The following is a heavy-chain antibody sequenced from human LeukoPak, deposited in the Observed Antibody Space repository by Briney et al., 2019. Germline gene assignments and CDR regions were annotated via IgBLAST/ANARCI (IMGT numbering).Heavy chain of an antibody. V-gene: IGHV3-30*02. CDR3: VRDYNWVFDY. CDR1: GFTFSHHG. D-gene: IGHD1-1*01. CDR2: IRNDGSNN. J-gene: IGHJ4*02. Sequence: GGSLRLSCAASGFTFSHHGMHWVRQAPGKGLEWVAFIRNDGSNNYYADSVKGRFTISRDNSKNNVYLQMYSLRVEDTSIYYCVRDYNWVFDYWGRGTVVTVSS.